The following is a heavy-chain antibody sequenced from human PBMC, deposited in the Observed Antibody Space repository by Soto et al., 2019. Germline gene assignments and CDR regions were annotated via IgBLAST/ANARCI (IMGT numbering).Heavy chain of an antibody. V-gene: IGHV3-33*01. Sequence: GGSLRLSCVASGFSLSNYGMHWVRQAPGKGLEWIALIWYEGTTKYSTDSMKGRFSISRDESKNTLYLQLNSLRAEDTATYYCARDVGSYGSSRWLATWGQGTLVTVSS. J-gene: IGHJ5*02. CDR1: GFSLSNYG. CDR2: IWYEGTTK. D-gene: IGHD3-10*01. CDR3: ARDVGSYGSSRWLAT.